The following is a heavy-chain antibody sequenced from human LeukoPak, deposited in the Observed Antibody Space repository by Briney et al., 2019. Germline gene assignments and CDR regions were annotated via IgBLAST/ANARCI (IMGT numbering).Heavy chain of an antibody. Sequence: SETLSLTCAVYGGSFSGYYWSWIRQPPGKGLEWIGEINHSGSTNYNPSLKSRVTISVDTSKNQFSLKLSSVTAADTAVYYCASRGQLVRPDWFDPWGRGTLVTVSS. CDR1: GGSFSGYY. CDR3: ASRGQLVRPDWFDP. D-gene: IGHD6-13*01. J-gene: IGHJ5*02. CDR2: INHSGST. V-gene: IGHV4-34*01.